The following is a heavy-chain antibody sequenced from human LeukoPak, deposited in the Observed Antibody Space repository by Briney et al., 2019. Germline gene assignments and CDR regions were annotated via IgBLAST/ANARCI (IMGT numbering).Heavy chain of an antibody. V-gene: IGHV4-30-2*01. CDR2: IYHSGST. J-gene: IGHJ4*02. CDR1: GGSISSGGYY. Sequence: PSQTLSLTCTVSGGSISSGGYYWSWIRQPPGKGLEWIGYIYHSGSTYYNPSLKSRVTISVDTSKNQFSLKLSSVTAADTAVYYCARSEVWNRVVYWGQGTLVTVSS. CDR3: ARSEVWNRVVY. D-gene: IGHD2/OR15-2a*01.